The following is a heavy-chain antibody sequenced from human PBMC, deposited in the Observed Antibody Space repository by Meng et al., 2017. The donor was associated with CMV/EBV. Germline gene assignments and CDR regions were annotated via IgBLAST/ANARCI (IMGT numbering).Heavy chain of an antibody. CDR1: GGSISSGDYY. J-gene: IGHJ3*02. Sequence: ETLSLTCTVSGGSISSGDYYWSWVRQAPGKGLEWVSVIYSGGSTYYADSVKGRFTISRDNSKNTLYLQMNSLRAEDTAVYYCAREAVLMATIPRAFDIWGQGTMVTVSS. CDR3: AREAVLMATIPRAFDI. CDR2: IYSGGST. V-gene: IGHV3-53*01. D-gene: IGHD5-24*01.